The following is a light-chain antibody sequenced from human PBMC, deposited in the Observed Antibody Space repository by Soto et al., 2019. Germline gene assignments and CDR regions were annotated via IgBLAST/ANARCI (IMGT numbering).Light chain of an antibody. V-gene: IGKV3-20*01. CDR1: QSVRSNY. Sequence: EIVLTQSPGTLSLSPGDRATLSCRASQSVRSNYLAWYQQKPGQAPRLLLYGASSRATGIPDRFSGSGSGTDFTLTISSLEPEDFALYYCQQYGTSPPLTFGGGTKVEIK. CDR3: QQYGTSPPLT. CDR2: GAS. J-gene: IGKJ4*01.